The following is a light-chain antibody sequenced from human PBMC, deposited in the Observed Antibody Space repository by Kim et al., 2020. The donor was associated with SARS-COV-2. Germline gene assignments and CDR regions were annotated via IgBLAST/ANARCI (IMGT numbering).Light chain of an antibody. Sequence: EIVLTQSPGTLSLSPGERATLSCRTSETISDNYIAWYQHRPGQAPRLLIFAANIRATGVPDRFSGSGSGADFSLTISRLEPEDFTVYFCQQYHIRPRTFGQGTKVDIK. CDR2: AAN. J-gene: IGKJ1*01. V-gene: IGKV3-20*01. CDR3: QQYHIRPRT. CDR1: ETISDNY.